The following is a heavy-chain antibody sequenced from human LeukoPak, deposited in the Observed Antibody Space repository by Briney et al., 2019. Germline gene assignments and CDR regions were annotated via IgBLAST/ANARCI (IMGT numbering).Heavy chain of an antibody. V-gene: IGHV3-23*01. CDR3: AKENATSRAFDC. Sequence: WGSLRLSCAASGFTFSTYSMSWVRQAPGKGLEWVSVISDSGSSTYYADSVKGRFTISSDTSNHMSYLQMTIMTAEDTADYSCAKENATSRAFDCWGEGTKDSVSS. J-gene: IGHJ3*01. CDR1: GFTFSTYS. CDR2: ISDSGSST. D-gene: IGHD5-24*01.